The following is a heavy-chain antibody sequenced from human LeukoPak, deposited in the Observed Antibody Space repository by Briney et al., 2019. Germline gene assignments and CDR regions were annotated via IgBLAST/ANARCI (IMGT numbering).Heavy chain of an antibody. CDR3: ARMRYSSSWYLDWFDP. D-gene: IGHD6-13*01. CDR2: ISAYNGNT. J-gene: IGHJ5*02. Sequence: ASVKVSCKASGYTFTSYGISWVRQAPGQGLEWMGWISAYNGNTNYAQKLQGRVTITTDESTSTAYMELSSLRSEDTAVYYCARMRYSSSWYLDWFDPWGQGTLVTVS. CDR1: GYTFTSYG. V-gene: IGHV1-18*01.